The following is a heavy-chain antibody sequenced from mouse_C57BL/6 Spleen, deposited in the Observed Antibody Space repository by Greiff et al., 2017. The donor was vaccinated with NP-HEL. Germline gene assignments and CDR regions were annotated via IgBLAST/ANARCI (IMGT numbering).Heavy chain of an antibody. Sequence: VQLKESGPVLVKPGASVKMSCKASGYTFTDDYMNWVKQSPGKGLEWIGVINPYNGGTSYNQKFKGKATLTVDKSSSTAYMELNSLTSEDSAVYYCARTDSFAYWGQGTLVTVSA. V-gene: IGHV1-19*01. CDR2: INPYNGGT. CDR3: ARTDSFAY. CDR1: GYTFTDDY. J-gene: IGHJ3*01.